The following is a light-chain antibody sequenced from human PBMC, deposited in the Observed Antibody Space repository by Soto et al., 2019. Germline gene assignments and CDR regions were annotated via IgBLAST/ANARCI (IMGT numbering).Light chain of an antibody. V-gene: IGKV1-5*01. J-gene: IGKJ1*01. CDR3: QQYNSYGT. Sequence: DIQMTQSPSTLSASVGDRVTITCRASQSISSWLAWYQQKPGKAPKLLLYDASSLASGVPSRLSGSGSETGFTLTISSMKPEDFATYYCQQYNSYGTFGQGTKVDIK. CDR2: DAS. CDR1: QSISSW.